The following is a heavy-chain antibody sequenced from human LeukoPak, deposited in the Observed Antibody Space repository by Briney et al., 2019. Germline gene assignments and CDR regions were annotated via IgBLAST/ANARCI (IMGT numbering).Heavy chain of an antibody. CDR3: ARDQEGFDY. V-gene: IGHV1-46*01. J-gene: IGHJ4*02. CDR1: GYTFTSNY. Sequence: ASVKVSCKASGYTFTSNYIHWVRQAPGQGLEWMGMIHPRDGSTSYAQKFQGRVTVTRDTSTSTVHMELSGLRSEDTAVYYCARDQEGFDYWGQGTLVTVSS. CDR2: IHPRDGST.